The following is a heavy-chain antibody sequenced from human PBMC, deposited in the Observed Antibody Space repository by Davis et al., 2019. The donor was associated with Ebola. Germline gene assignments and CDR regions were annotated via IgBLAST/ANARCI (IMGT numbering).Heavy chain of an antibody. J-gene: IGHJ4*02. CDR2: IKQDGSEK. Sequence: GESLKISCAASGFTFSSYWMSWVRQAPGKGLEWVANIKQDGSEKYYVDSVKGRFTISRDNAKNSLYLQMNSLRAEDTAVYYCARRDGYTPPRYWGQGTLVTVSS. V-gene: IGHV3-7*01. CDR1: GFTFSSYW. D-gene: IGHD5-24*01. CDR3: ARRDGYTPPRY.